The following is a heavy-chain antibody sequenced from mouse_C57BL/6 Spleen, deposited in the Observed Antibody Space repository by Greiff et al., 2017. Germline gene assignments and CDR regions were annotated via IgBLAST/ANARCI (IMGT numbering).Heavy chain of an antibody. D-gene: IGHD2-2*01. CDR2: IWTGGGT. CDR1: GFSLTSYA. J-gene: IGHJ4*01. Sequence: VHLVESGPGLVAPSQSLSITCTVSGFSLTSYAMSWVRQPPGKGLEWLGVIWTGGGTNYNSALNSRLSISKDNSKSQVFLKMNSLQTDDTARYYCARNGGYERYAMDYWGQGTSVTVSS. V-gene: IGHV2-9-1*01. CDR3: ARNGGYERYAMDY.